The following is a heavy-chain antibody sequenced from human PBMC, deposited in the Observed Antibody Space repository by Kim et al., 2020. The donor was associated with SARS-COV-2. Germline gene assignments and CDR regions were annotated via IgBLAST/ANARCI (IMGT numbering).Heavy chain of an antibody. Sequence: GESLQISCKGSGYSFTSYWIGWVRQMPGKGLEWMGIIYPGDSDTRYSPSFQGQVTISADKSISTAYLQWSSLKASDTAMYYCARHFKYTPPYKTLYVLSSKTYYYYGMDVWGQGTTVTVSS. CDR2: IYPGDSDT. V-gene: IGHV5-51*01. CDR1: GYSFTSYW. CDR3: ARHFKYTPPYKTLYVLSSKTYYYYGMDV. J-gene: IGHJ6*02. D-gene: IGHD2-2*02.